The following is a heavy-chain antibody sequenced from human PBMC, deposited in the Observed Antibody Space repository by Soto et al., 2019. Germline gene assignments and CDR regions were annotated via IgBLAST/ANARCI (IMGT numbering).Heavy chain of an antibody. V-gene: IGHV3-30*18. J-gene: IGHJ5*02. Sequence: PGGSLRLSCAASGFTFSSYGRHWVRQAPGKGLEWVAVISYDGSNKYYADSVKGRFTISRDNSKNTLYLQMNSLRAEDTAVYYCAKEEDPRRYYDFWSGHRGGNWFDPWGQGTLVTVSS. D-gene: IGHD3-3*01. CDR1: GFTFSSYG. CDR2: ISYDGSNK. CDR3: AKEEDPRRYYDFWSGHRGGNWFDP.